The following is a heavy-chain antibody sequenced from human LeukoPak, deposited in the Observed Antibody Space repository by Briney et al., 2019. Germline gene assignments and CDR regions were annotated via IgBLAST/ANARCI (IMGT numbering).Heavy chain of an antibody. D-gene: IGHD2-15*01. V-gene: IGHV4-59*08. CDR2: ISYSGST. Sequence: TSETLSLTCSVSGGSISSYYWSWIPQPPGKGLEWIGYISYSGSTKYNPSLKSRVTISVDTSKNQFSLKVSSVTAADTAVYYCARLWSPMVEIDYWGQGTLVTVSS. J-gene: IGHJ4*02. CDR3: ARLWSPMVEIDY. CDR1: GGSISSYY.